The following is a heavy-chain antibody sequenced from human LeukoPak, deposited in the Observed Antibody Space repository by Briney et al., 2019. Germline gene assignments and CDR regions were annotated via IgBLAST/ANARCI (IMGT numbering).Heavy chain of an antibody. J-gene: IGHJ5*02. CDR1: GYIFTSYW. CDR2: IYPGDSDA. CDR3: ARQLLGRWFDP. Sequence: GESLKISCKGSGYIFTSYWIGWVRQMPGKGLEWMGSIYPGDSDARYSPSFQGQVTISADKSISTAYLQWSSLKASDTAMYYCARQLLGRWFDPWGQGTLVTVSS. V-gene: IGHV5-51*01.